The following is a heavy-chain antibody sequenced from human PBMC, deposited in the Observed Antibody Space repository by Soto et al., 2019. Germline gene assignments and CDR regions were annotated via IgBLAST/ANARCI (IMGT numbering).Heavy chain of an antibody. D-gene: IGHD2-21*02. CDR2: ISAYNGNT. CDR1: GYTFTSYG. Sequence: RASVKVSCKASGYTFTSYGISWVRQAPGQGLEWMGWISAYNGNTNYAQKLQGRVTMTTDTSTSTAYMELRSLRSDDTAVYYCGRDRPFWGGDWGAFDIWGQGTTVTVSS. CDR3: GRDRPFWGGDWGAFDI. J-gene: IGHJ3*02. V-gene: IGHV1-18*01.